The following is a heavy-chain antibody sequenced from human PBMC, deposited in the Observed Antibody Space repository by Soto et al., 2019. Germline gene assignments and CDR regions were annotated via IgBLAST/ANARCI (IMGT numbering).Heavy chain of an antibody. D-gene: IGHD2-15*01. J-gene: IGHJ2*01. CDR2: TRNKVNSYTT. CDR1: GFTFSDHY. CDR3: ARVGRYCSGGSCYSDWYFDL. Sequence: EVQLVESGGGLVQPGGSLRLSCAASGFTFSDHYMDWVRQAPGKGLEWVGRTRNKVNSYTTEYAASVKGRFTISRDDSKNSLYLQMNSLKTEDTAVYHCARVGRYCSGGSCYSDWYFDLWGRGTLVTVSS. V-gene: IGHV3-72*01.